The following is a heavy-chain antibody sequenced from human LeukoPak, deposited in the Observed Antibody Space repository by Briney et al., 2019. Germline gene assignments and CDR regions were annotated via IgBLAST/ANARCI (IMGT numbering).Heavy chain of an antibody. Sequence: GGSLRLSCAASGFTFSSYSMNWVRQAPGKGLEWVSYISTSGSYIYYADSVKGRFTISRDNAKNSLYLQMNSLRAEDTAVYYCARASGYGTNWFDPWGQGTLVTVSS. CDR1: GFTFSSYS. J-gene: IGHJ5*02. CDR2: ISTSGSYI. V-gene: IGHV3-21*01. CDR3: ARASGYGTNWFDP. D-gene: IGHD5-12*01.